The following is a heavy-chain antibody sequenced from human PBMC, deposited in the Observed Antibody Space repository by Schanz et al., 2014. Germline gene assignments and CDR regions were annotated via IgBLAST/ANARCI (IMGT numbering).Heavy chain of an antibody. J-gene: IGHJ4*02. Sequence: EEQLVESGGGLVQPGGSLRLSCAASGFTFSNYAMTWVRQAPGKGLEWVSGITGSGDTTYNADSVKGRFTISRDNSKNTLYLQMNSLRAEDTAVYYCARDLARYYYGSGTDYWGQGTLVTVSS. CDR3: ARDLARYYYGSGTDY. D-gene: IGHD3-10*01. CDR2: ITGSGDTT. CDR1: GFTFSNYA. V-gene: IGHV3-23*04.